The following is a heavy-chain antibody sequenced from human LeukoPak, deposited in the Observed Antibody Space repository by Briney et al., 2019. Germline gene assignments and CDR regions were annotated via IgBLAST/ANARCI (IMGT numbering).Heavy chain of an antibody. CDR1: GFTFSSYG. Sequence: GGSLRLSCAASGFTFSSYGMHWVRQAPGKGLEWVAALSHDGNNEFYADSVKGRFTISRDNSKSTLYLQMNSLRAGDMATFYFAXXXYYGSSAVIDYWGQGALVTVSS. V-gene: IGHV3-30*03. CDR2: LSHDGNNE. CDR3: AXXXYYGSSAVIDY. D-gene: IGHD3-22*01. J-gene: IGHJ4*02.